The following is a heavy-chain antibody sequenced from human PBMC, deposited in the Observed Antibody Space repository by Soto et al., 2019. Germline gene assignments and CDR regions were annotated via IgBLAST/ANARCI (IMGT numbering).Heavy chain of an antibody. CDR3: ARPHPGHYYYMDV. V-gene: IGHV4-59*08. Sequence: SETLSLTCTDSGGSISSYYWSWFRQPPGKGLEWIGYIYYSGSTNYNPSLKSRVTISVDTSKNQFSLKLSSVTAADTAVYYCARPHPGHYYYMDVWGKGTTVTVSS. J-gene: IGHJ6*03. CDR2: IYYSGST. CDR1: GGSISSYY.